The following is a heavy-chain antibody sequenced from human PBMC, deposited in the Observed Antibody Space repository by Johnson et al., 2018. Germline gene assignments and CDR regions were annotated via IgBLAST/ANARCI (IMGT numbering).Heavy chain of an antibody. D-gene: IGHD1-26*01. CDR2: IYPGDFDI. V-gene: IGHV5-51*01. Sequence: VQLVQSGAEVKKPGESLKISCKGSGYSFTSYWIGWVRQMPGKGLEWMGIIYPGDFDIRYSPSFQGQVTISADKSLRIAHLQWSSLKASDTARYYCASHLGDRAFDIWGQGTMVTVSS. CDR1: GYSFTSYW. J-gene: IGHJ3*02. CDR3: ASHLGDRAFDI.